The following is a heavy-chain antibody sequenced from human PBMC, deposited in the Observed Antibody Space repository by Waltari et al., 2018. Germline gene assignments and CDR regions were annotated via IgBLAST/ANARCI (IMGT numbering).Heavy chain of an antibody. CDR1: GYTFTGYY. CDR2: INPNSGGT. V-gene: IGHV1-2*06. Sequence: QVQLVQSGAEVKKPGASVKVSCKASGYTFTGYYMHWVRQAPGQGLEWLGRINPNSGGTNYAQKFQGRVTMTRDTSISTAYMELSRLRSDDTAVYYCARARSIAALTYDYWGQGTLVTVSS. CDR3: ARARSIAALTYDY. D-gene: IGHD6-6*01. J-gene: IGHJ4*02.